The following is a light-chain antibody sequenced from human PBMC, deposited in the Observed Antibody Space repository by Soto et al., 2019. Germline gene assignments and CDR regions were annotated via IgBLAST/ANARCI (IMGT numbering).Light chain of an antibody. V-gene: IGKV1-5*01. CDR1: HNIERW. J-gene: IGKJ1*01. CDR2: DAS. Sequence: IQMTQSPSTLSASVGDRVTITCRASHNIERWMAWYQQKPGKASSLLIFDASTLHSGVPSRFSGSGSGTDFTLTISSLQPDDFATYYCQQFAISTTFGQGTKVEVK. CDR3: QQFAISTT.